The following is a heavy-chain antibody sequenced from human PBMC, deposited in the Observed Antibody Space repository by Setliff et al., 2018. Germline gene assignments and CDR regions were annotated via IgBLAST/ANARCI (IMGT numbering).Heavy chain of an antibody. J-gene: IGHJ3*02. V-gene: IGHV1-69*08. CDR1: GGTFSIYT. Sequence: GASVKVSCKASGGTFSIYTISWVRQAPGQGLEWMGRIIPIFGTANYAQKFQGRVTITADKSTSTAYMELSSLRSEDTAVYYCARVLFHCSSTSCYLDAFDIWGQGTMVTVSS. CDR2: IIPIFGTA. D-gene: IGHD2-2*01. CDR3: ARVLFHCSSTSCYLDAFDI.